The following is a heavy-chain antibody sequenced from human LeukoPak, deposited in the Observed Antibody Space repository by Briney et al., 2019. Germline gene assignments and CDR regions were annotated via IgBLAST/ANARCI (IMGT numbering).Heavy chain of an antibody. CDR3: ARDRVEKYYDFWSGYYELDY. J-gene: IGHJ4*02. Sequence: GGSLRLSCAASGLTFSSYSMNWVRQAPGKGLEWVSSISSSSSYIYYADSVKGRFTISRDNAKNSLYLQMNSLRAEDTAVYYCARDRVEKYYDFWSGYYELDYWGQGTLVTVSS. CDR2: ISSSSSYI. D-gene: IGHD3-3*01. V-gene: IGHV3-21*01. CDR1: GLTFSSYS.